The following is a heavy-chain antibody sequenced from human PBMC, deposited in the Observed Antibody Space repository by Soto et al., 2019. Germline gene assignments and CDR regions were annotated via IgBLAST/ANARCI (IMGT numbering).Heavy chain of an antibody. D-gene: IGHD6-19*01. CDR2: IYYSGST. V-gene: IGHV4-39*01. CDR3: ARHAVHSSGFIDY. Sequence: SETLSLTCTVSGGYISSSSYYWGWKSQPPGKGLEWIGSIYYSGSTYYNPSLKSRVTISVDTSKNQFSLRLSSVTAADTAVYYCARHAVHSSGFIDYWGQGTLVTVSS. J-gene: IGHJ4*02. CDR1: GGYISSSSYY.